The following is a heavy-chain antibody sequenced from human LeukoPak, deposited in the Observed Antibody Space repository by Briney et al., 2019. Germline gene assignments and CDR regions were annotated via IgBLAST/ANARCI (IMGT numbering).Heavy chain of an antibody. V-gene: IGHV3-21*01. J-gene: IGHJ4*02. CDR2: ISSSSSYI. Sequence: GGSLRLSCAASGFTFSSYSMNWVRQAPGKGLEWVSSISSSSSYINYADSVKGRFTISRDNAKNSLYLQMNSLRAEDTAVYYCARRLVAANIDYWGQGTLVTVSS. CDR1: GFTFSSYS. D-gene: IGHD2-15*01. CDR3: ARRLVAANIDY.